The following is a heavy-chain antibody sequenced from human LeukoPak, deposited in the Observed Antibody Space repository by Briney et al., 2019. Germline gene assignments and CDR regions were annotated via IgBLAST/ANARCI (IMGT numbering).Heavy chain of an antibody. J-gene: IGHJ6*02. Sequence: SVKVSCKASGGTFSSYTISWVRQAPGQGLEWMGRIIPILGIANYAQKFQGRVTITADKSTSTAYMELSSLRSEDTAVYYCASRYESYDFWSGYPDTKKRYYYYGMDVWGQGTTVTVSS. V-gene: IGHV1-69*02. CDR2: IIPILGIA. D-gene: IGHD3-3*01. CDR1: GGTFSSYT. CDR3: ASRYESYDFWSGYPDTKKRYYYYGMDV.